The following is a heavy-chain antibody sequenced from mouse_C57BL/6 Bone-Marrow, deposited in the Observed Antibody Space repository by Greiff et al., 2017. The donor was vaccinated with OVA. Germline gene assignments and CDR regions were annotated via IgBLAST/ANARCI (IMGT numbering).Heavy chain of an antibody. J-gene: IGHJ3*01. V-gene: IGHV14-4*01. D-gene: IGHD2-3*01. CDR1: GFNIKDDY. CDR2: IDPENGDT. Sequence: VHVKQSGAELVRPGASVKLSCTASGFNIKDDYMHWVKQRPEQGLEWVGWIDPENGDTEYASQFQGKATITADTSSNTAYLQLSSLTSEDTAVYYCTTDDGYEGFAYWGQGTLVTVSA. CDR3: TTDDGYEGFAY.